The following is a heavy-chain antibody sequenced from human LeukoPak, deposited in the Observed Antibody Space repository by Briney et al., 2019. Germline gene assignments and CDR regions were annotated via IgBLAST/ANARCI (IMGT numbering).Heavy chain of an antibody. CDR3: ARYSDSWKWFDH. D-gene: IGHD6-13*01. V-gene: IGHV4-30-4*08. Sequence: PSHTLSLTCTVSGGPINSYDYYWPWIPKPPGEVREWMWYISYSWNTFYVTGLQSRLMISLDTSQSQFSLKLSSVTAADTAVYCCARYSDSWKWFDHWGQGTLVTVSS. J-gene: IGHJ5*02. CDR1: GGPINSYDYY. CDR2: ISYSWNT.